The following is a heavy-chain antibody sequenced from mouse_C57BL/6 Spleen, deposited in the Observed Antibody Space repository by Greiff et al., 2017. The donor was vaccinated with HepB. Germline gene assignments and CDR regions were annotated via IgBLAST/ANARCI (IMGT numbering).Heavy chain of an antibody. Sequence: DVHLVESGGGLVKPGGSLKLSCAASGFTFSDYGMHWVRQAPEKGLEWVAYISSGSSTIYYADTVKGRFTISRDNAKNTLFLQMTSLRSEDTAMYYCARGIYYYGSSYAMDYWGQGTSVTVSS. J-gene: IGHJ4*01. D-gene: IGHD1-1*01. CDR1: GFTFSDYG. V-gene: IGHV5-17*01. CDR2: ISSGSSTI. CDR3: ARGIYYYGSSYAMDY.